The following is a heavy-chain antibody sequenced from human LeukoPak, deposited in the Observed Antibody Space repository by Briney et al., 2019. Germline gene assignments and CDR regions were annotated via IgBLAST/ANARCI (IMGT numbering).Heavy chain of an antibody. D-gene: IGHD4-17*01. V-gene: IGHV3-23*01. CDR2: IGSGHHT. CDR1: GFTFTNYA. Sequence: GGSLRLSCTASGFTFTNYAIMWVRQAPGRGLERVSGIGSGHHTYYADSVRGRFTISRDNSGSTVYLQMNKLRPEDTGLYFCAKANEYGDYGYPDVWGEGASVTVSS. J-gene: IGHJ6*04. CDR3: AKANEYGDYGYPDV.